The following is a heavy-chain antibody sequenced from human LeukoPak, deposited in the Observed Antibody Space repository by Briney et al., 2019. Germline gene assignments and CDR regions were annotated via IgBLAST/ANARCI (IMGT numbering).Heavy chain of an antibody. CDR2: IKSKTDGGTT. CDR3: TTGPMVRGIIRD. V-gene: IGHV3-15*01. D-gene: IGHD3-10*01. CDR1: GFTFSNAW. J-gene: IGHJ4*02. Sequence: GGSLRLSCAASGFTFSNAWMSWVRQAPGKGLEWVGRIKSKTDGGTTDYAAPVKGRFTISRDDSKNTLYLQMNSLKTEDTAEYYCTTGPMVRGIIRDWGQGTLVTVSS.